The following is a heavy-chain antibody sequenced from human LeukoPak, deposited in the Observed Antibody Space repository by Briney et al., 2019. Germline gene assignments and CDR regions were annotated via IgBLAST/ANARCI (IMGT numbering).Heavy chain of an antibody. CDR2: IYSGGST. CDR3: ARGEAAAPNDFDY. V-gene: IGHV3-66*01. D-gene: IGHD6-13*01. Sequence: GGSLRLSCAASGFTVSSNYMSWVRQAPGKGLEWVSVIYSGGSTYYADSVKGRFTISRDNSKNTLYLQMNSLRAEDTAVYYCARGEAAAPNDFDYWGQGTLVTVSS. CDR1: GFTVSSNY. J-gene: IGHJ4*02.